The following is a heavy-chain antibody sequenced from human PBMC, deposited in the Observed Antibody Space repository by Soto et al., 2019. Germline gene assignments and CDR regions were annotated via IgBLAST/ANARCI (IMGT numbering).Heavy chain of an antibody. D-gene: IGHD1-26*01. CDR3: AADNYRGNYTWFY. J-gene: IGHJ4*02. CDR2: IVVGSGDT. V-gene: IGHV1-58*01. CDR1: GFSFTSSA. Sequence: SVKVSCKASGFSFTSSAVQWVRQARGQRLEWIGWIVVGSGDTKYAQNFQERVTITRDMSTSTAYMELSSLRSEDTAAYYCAADNYRGNYTWFYWGQGSLVTVSS.